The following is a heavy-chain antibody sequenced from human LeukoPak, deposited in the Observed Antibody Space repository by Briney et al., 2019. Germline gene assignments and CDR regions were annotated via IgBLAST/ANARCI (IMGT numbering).Heavy chain of an antibody. CDR2: ISGGGETT. CDR1: GFDFGGACG. Sequence: GSLRLSCATSGFDFGGACGMGWVRQAPEKGLEWVSTISGGGETTHYADSVKGRLTISRDNARNTLYLQIDRLRHEDTAIYYCVREAGCGWPLDYWGRGTLVTVSS. D-gene: IGHD6-19*01. V-gene: IGHV3-23*01. J-gene: IGHJ4*02. CDR3: VREAGCGWPLDY.